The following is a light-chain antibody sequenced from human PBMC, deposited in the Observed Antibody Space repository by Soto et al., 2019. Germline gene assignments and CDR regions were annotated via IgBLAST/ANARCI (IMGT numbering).Light chain of an antibody. Sequence: SYELTQSPSVSVAPGQTATITCGGNNIGSKSVHWYQQRPGQAPVLVVYDDSDRPSGIPERFSGSISGNTATLTISRVEAGDEADYYCQVWDTSTDPVVFGGGTKVTVL. CDR2: DDS. J-gene: IGLJ2*01. V-gene: IGLV3-21*02. CDR1: NIGSKS. CDR3: QVWDTSTDPVV.